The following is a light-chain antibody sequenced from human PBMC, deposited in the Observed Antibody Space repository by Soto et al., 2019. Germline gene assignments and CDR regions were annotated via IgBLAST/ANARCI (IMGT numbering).Light chain of an antibody. CDR2: TAS. CDR3: QQANRFPRT. Sequence: DIQMTQSPSSVSASVGDRVTITCRASQGISSWLGWYQQKPGKAPNLLIHTASSLHSGVPSRFSGSGSGTDFTLTISSLQPEYFATYYCQQANRFPRTFGGGTKVEIK. CDR1: QGISSW. V-gene: IGKV1-12*01. J-gene: IGKJ4*01.